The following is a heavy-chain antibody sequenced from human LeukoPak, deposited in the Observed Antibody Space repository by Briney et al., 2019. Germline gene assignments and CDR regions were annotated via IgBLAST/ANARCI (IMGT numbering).Heavy chain of an antibody. CDR1: GGSISSYY. V-gene: IGHV4-4*07. Sequence: SETLSLTCTVSGGSISSYYWSWIRQPAGKGLEWIGRIYTSGSTNYNPSLKSRVTMSVDTSKNQFSLKLTSVTAADTAEYFCARRSHYSRSSGNNCWGQGTLVTVSS. J-gene: IGHJ4*02. CDR3: ARRSHYSRSSGNNC. CDR2: IYTSGST. D-gene: IGHD6-6*01.